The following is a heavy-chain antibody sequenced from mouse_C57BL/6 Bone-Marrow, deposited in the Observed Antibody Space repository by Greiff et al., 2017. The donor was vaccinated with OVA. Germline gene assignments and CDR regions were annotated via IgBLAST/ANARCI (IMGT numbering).Heavy chain of an antibody. Sequence: LQQPGAELVMPGASVKLSCKASGYTFTSYWMHWVKQRPGQGLEWIGEIDPSDSYTNYNQKFKGKSTLTVDKSSSTAYMQLSSLTSEDSAVYYCARDYYGSSPYYYAMDYWGQGTSVTVSS. CDR1: GYTFTSYW. V-gene: IGHV1-69*01. CDR3: ARDYYGSSPYYYAMDY. D-gene: IGHD1-1*01. CDR2: IDPSDSYT. J-gene: IGHJ4*01.